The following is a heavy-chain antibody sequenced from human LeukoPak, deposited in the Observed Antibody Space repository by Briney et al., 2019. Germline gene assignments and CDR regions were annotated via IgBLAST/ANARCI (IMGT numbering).Heavy chain of an antibody. V-gene: IGHV3-30*02. CDR1: EFTLGTCG. J-gene: IGHJ4*02. CDR2: IRSDGSDR. CDR3: AKVAVVAALSYYFDY. Sequence: GGSLRLSCAESEFTLGTCGMHWVRQAPGKGLEWVAFIRSDGSDRNYADSVKGRFTISRDNSKNTLYLQMNSLRAEDTAVYYCAKVAVVAALSYYFDYWGQGTLVTVSS. D-gene: IGHD2-15*01.